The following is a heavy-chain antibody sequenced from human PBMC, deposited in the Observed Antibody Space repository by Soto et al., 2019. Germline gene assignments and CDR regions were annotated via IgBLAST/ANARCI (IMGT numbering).Heavy chain of an antibody. CDR2: INPNSGGT. V-gene: IGHV1-2*04. J-gene: IGHJ4*02. CDR1: GYTLTGYY. CDR3: ARVAGYCSSTSCYRRFDY. D-gene: IGHD2-2*01. Sequence: GASVKVSCKASGYTLTGYYMHWVRQAPGQGLEWMGWINPNSGGTNYAQKFQGWVTMTRDTSISTAYMELSRLRSDDTAVYYCARVAGYCSSTSCYRRFDYWGQGTLVTVSS.